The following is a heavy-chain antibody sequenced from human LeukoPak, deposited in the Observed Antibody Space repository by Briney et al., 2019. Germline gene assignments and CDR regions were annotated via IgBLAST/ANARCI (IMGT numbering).Heavy chain of an antibody. J-gene: IGHJ4*02. CDR3: ARGGGSGSYYKRELDY. Sequence: GGSLRLSCAASGFAFSEYPMNWVRQAPGKGLEWVANIKEDGSEKYYVNSVKGRFTISRDNAKNSLYLQMNSLRAEDTAVYYCARGGGSGSYYKRELDYWGQGTLVTVSS. V-gene: IGHV3-7*01. CDR2: IKEDGSEK. D-gene: IGHD3-10*01. CDR1: GFAFSEYP.